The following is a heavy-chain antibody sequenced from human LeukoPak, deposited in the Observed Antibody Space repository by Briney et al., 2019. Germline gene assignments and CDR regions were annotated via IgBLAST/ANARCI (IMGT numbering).Heavy chain of an antibody. J-gene: IGHJ4*02. V-gene: IGHV3-21*01. CDR1: GFTFSSYS. CDR3: ARDPVPDY. CDR2: ISSRSSYI. D-gene: IGHD2-2*01. Sequence: PGGSLRLSCAASGFTFSSYSMNWVRQAPEKGLEWVSSISSRSSYIYYADSVKGRFTISRDNAKNSLYLQMNSLRAEDTAVYYCARDPVPDYWGQGTLVTVSS.